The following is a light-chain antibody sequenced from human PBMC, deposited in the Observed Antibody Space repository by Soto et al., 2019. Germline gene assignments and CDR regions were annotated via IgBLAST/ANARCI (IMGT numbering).Light chain of an antibody. CDR2: GAS. J-gene: IGKJ4*01. Sequence: EVVMTQSPATLSVSPGERATLSCRASQSVSSSYLAWYQQKPGQAPRLLIYGASSRATGIPDRFSGSGSGTDFTLTISRLEPEDFAVYYCQQYGSSPQLTFGGGTKVDI. CDR1: QSVSSSY. CDR3: QQYGSSPQLT. V-gene: IGKV3-20*01.